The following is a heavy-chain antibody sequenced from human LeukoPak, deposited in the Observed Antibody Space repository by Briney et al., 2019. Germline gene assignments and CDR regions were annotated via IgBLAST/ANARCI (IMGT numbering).Heavy chain of an antibody. V-gene: IGHV4-39*02. J-gene: IGHJ4*02. CDR3: ARDSALAQAVMFDY. CDR2: VYDSGST. D-gene: IGHD6-19*01. CDR1: GASMTSNNYY. Sequence: PSETLSLICSVSGASMTSNNYYWAWIRQSPGKGLEWIGSVYDSGSTSYNPSFKTRVSISTHTSQNQVSLTLTSVTAADTGVYYCARDSALAQAVMFDYWGQGTLVTVSS.